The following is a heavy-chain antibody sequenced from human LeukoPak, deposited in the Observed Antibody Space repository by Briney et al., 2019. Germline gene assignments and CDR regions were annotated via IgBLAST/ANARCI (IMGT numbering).Heavy chain of an antibody. V-gene: IGHV4-4*07. CDR1: AGSISSTY. CDR2: IYTSGST. D-gene: IGHD6-13*01. J-gene: IGHJ4*02. Sequence: SETLSLTCTVSAGSISSTYWSWIRQPAGKGLEWIGRIYTSGSTNYNPSLKSRVTMSVDTSKNQFSLKLSSVTAADTAVYYCASLRAAGTIDYWCQGTLVTVSS. CDR3: ASLRAAGTIDY.